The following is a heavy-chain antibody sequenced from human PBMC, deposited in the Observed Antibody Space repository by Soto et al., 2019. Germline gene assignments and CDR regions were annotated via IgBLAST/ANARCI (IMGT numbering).Heavy chain of an antibody. Sequence: ASVKVSCKASGYTFTSYAMHWVRQAPGQRLEWTGRINAGNGNTKYSQKFQGRVTITRDTSASTAYMELSSLRSEDTAVYYCARGPNYYDSGSYYTTFDYWGQGTLVTVSS. CDR3: ARGPNYYDSGSYYTTFDY. D-gene: IGHD3-10*01. CDR2: INAGNGNT. J-gene: IGHJ4*02. CDR1: GYTFTSYA. V-gene: IGHV1-3*01.